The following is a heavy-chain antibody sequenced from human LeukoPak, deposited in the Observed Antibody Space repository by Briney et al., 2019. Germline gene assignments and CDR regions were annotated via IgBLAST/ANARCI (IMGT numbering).Heavy chain of an antibody. Sequence: GGSLRLSCVASGFTLRNYDMHWVRQAPGKGLEWVSYISSSTTTIYYADSVRGRFTVSRDNAKNSLYLQMNSLRAEDTAVYYCARDETVTTLVSYYYYGLDVWGQGTTVTVSS. CDR2: ISSSTTTI. CDR1: GFTLRNYD. CDR3: ARDETVTTLVSYYYYGLDV. J-gene: IGHJ6*02. V-gene: IGHV3-48*04. D-gene: IGHD4-23*01.